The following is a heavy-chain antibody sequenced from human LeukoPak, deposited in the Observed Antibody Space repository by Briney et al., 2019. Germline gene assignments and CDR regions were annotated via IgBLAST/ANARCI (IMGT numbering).Heavy chain of an antibody. V-gene: IGHV3-23*01. CDR1: AFTFSSYA. CDR2: ISGSGGST. D-gene: IGHD2-2*01. Sequence: GGSLRLSCAASAFTFSSYAMSWVRQAPGKGLEWVSAISGSGGSTYYADSVKGRFTISRDNSKNTLYLQMNSLRAEDTAVYYCAKDGDWSSTICYGGNYWGQGTLVTVSS. CDR3: AKDGDWSSTICYGGNY. J-gene: IGHJ4*02.